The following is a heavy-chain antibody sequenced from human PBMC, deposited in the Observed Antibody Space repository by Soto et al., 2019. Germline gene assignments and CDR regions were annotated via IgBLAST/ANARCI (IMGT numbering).Heavy chain of an antibody. V-gene: IGHV3-11*05. CDR3: ARDGRIAVAGRGQFDY. J-gene: IGHJ4*02. D-gene: IGHD6-19*01. Sequence: QVQLVESGGGLVKPGGSLRLSCAASGFTFSDYYMSWIRQAPGKGLEWVSYISSSSSYTNYADSVKGRFTISRDNAKNSLYLQMNSLRAEDTAVYYCARDGRIAVAGRGQFDYWGQGTLVTVSS. CDR1: GFTFSDYY. CDR2: ISSSSSYT.